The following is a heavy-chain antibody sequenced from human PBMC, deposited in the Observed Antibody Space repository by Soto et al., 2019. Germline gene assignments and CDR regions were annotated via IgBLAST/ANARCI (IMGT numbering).Heavy chain of an antibody. Sequence: QVQLQESGPGLVKPSETLSLTCTVSGGSISSYYWSWIRQPPGKGLEWIGYIYYSGSTNYNPSLKSRHTTSVDTSKNESALKLSSVTAADTAVYYCARHGQWLVTGYFYYGMDVWGQGTTVTVSS. CDR1: GGSISSYY. J-gene: IGHJ6*02. V-gene: IGHV4-59*08. CDR3: ARHGQWLVTGYFYYGMDV. CDR2: IYYSGST. D-gene: IGHD6-19*01.